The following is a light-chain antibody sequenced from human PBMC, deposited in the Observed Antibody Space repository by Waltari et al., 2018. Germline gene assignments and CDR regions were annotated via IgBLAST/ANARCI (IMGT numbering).Light chain of an antibody. CDR2: NTN. CDR3: VLYVGSGIKV. CDR1: SGSVSTNSY. Sequence: QTVVTQEPSISVSPGATATLTCGLTSGSVSTNSYPSWFQQTPGQVPRTLIHNTNVRSSAVPDRFSGSILGNKAALTITGAQADDESLYLCVLYVGSGIKVFGGGTKLTVL. V-gene: IGLV8-61*01. J-gene: IGLJ2*01.